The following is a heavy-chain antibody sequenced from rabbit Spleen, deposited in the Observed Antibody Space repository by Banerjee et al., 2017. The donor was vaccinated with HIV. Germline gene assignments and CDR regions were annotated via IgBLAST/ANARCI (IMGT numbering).Heavy chain of an antibody. CDR3: ARGASNDGNGYLL. D-gene: IGHD8-1*01. V-gene: IGHV1S45*01. Sequence: QQQLEESGGGLVKPGGTLTLTCKASGIDFSSSYWICWVRQAPGKGLEWIACIGGSSGVTSYATWAKGRFTISKTSSTTVTLKMTSLTAADTATYFCARGASNDGNGYLLWGPGTLVTVS. CDR1: GIDFSSSYW. CDR2: IGGSSGVT. J-gene: IGHJ4*01.